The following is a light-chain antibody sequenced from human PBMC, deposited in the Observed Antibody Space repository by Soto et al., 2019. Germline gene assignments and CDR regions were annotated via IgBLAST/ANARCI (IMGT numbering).Light chain of an antibody. J-gene: IGKJ5*01. Sequence: EIVMTQSPATLSVSPGERATLPCRASQSISSSYLAWYQQKPGQAPRLLIYGASSRATGIPDRFSGSGSGTDFTLTISRLEPEDFAVYYCQQYGSSPRTFGQGTRLEIK. CDR3: QQYGSSPRT. V-gene: IGKV3-20*01. CDR2: GAS. CDR1: QSISSSY.